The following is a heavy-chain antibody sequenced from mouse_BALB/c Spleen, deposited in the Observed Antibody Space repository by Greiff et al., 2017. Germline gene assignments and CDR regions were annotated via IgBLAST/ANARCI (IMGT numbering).Heavy chain of an antibody. CDR2: ISSGGSYT. J-gene: IGHJ3*01. D-gene: IGHD1-2*01. CDR3: ASLITTATPFAY. V-gene: IGHV5-9-4*01. Sequence: EVMLVESGGGLVKPGGSLKLSCAASGFTFSSYAMSWVRQSPEKRLEWVAEISSGGSYTYYPDTVTGRFTISRDNAKNTLYLEMSSLRSEDTAMYYCASLITTATPFAYWGQGTLVTVSA. CDR1: GFTFSSYA.